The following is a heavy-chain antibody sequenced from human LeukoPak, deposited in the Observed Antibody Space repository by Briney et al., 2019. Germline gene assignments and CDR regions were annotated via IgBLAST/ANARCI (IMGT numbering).Heavy chain of an antibody. Sequence: SETLSLTCTVSGGSISSYYWSWIRQPAGKGLEWIGRIYTSGSTNYNPSLKSRVTMSVDTSKNQFSLKLSSVTAADTAVYYCARDGRPGVWGSYCTFDYWGQGTLVTVSS. V-gene: IGHV4-4*07. CDR3: ARDGRPGVWGSYCTFDY. CDR1: GGSISSYY. CDR2: IYTSGST. D-gene: IGHD3-16*01. J-gene: IGHJ4*02.